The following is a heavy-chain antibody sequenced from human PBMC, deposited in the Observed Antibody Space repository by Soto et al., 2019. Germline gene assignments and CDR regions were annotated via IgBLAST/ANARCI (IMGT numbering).Heavy chain of an antibody. D-gene: IGHD6-6*01. Sequence: EVQLVESGGGLVQPGRSLRLSCAASGFTFDDYAMHWVRQAPGKGLEWVSGISWNSGTIDYADSVKGRFSISRDNTKNSLYLQMNSLRAEDTALYYCAKDMYGYSSSSFDYWGQGTLVTVSS. CDR2: ISWNSGTI. V-gene: IGHV3-9*01. CDR1: GFTFDDYA. CDR3: AKDMYGYSSSSFDY. J-gene: IGHJ4*02.